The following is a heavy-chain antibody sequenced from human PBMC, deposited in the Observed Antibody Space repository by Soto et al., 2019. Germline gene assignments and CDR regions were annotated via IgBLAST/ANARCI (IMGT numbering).Heavy chain of an antibody. CDR1: GYTFTGIV. CDR3: ARTLYGDNVDY. Sequence: QVQLVQSGAEVKKPGASVKVSGKASGYTFTGIVITWVRQPPGQGLEWMGWMNPNSGNTGYAQKFQGRVTMTRNTSISTAYMELSSLRSEDTAVYYCARTLYGDNVDYWGQGTLVTVSS. V-gene: IGHV1-8*01. J-gene: IGHJ4*02. CDR2: MNPNSGNT. D-gene: IGHD4-17*01.